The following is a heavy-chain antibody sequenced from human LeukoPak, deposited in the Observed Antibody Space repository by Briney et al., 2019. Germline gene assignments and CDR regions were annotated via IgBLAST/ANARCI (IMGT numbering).Heavy chain of an antibody. CDR2: IWYDGSNK. D-gene: IGHD1-14*01. Sequence: GGSLRLSCAASGFTFSSYGMHWVRQAPGKGLEWVAVIWYDGSNKYYADSVKGRFTISRDNSKNTLYLQMNSLRAEDTAVYYCARGQPVDYYYYGMDVWGQGTTVTVSS. J-gene: IGHJ6*02. V-gene: IGHV3-33*01. CDR1: GFTFSSYG. CDR3: ARGQPVDYYYYGMDV.